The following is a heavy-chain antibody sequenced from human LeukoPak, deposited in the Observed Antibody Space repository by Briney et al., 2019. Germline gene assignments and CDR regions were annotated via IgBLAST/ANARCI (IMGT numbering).Heavy chain of an antibody. CDR1: GGSVTSDS. CDR3: ARLGKLNLVQGVFWYFDL. J-gene: IGHJ2*01. CDR2: IYNTGSS. D-gene: IGHD3-10*01. Sequence: PSETLSLICTVSGGSVTSDSWNWIRQTPGKGLEWIGYIYNTGSSNYNSALKNRVTMSLDKSKNQLSLKQTAVTAADTAVYYCARLGKLNLVQGVFWYFDLWGRGTLVTVSS. V-gene: IGHV4-4*08.